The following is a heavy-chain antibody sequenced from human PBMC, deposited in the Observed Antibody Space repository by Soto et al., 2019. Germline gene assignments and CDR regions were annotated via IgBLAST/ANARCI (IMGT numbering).Heavy chain of an antibody. CDR1: GFTFSDYY. J-gene: IGHJ4*02. CDR3: ARGQSRGELSLYHPFDY. D-gene: IGHD3-16*02. Sequence: GGSLRLSCAASGFTFSDYYMSWIRQAPGKGLEWVSYISSSGSTIYYADSVKGRFTISRDNAKNSLYLQMNSLRAEDTAVYYCARGQSRGELSLYHPFDYWGQGTLVTVSS. V-gene: IGHV3-11*01. CDR2: ISSSGSTI.